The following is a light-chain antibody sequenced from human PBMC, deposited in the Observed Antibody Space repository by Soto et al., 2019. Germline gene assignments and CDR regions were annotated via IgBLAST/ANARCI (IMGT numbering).Light chain of an antibody. CDR1: SSDVGGFNF. CDR2: EVI. J-gene: IGLJ1*01. CDR3: SSYRSGSILYV. V-gene: IGLV2-14*01. Sequence: QSVLTRPASVSGSPGQSITISCTGTSSDVGGFNFVSWYQQYPGQAPKLVIYEVINRPSGISDRFSGSKSDNTASLTISGLQAEDEADYYCSSYRSGSILYVFGTGTKVTVL.